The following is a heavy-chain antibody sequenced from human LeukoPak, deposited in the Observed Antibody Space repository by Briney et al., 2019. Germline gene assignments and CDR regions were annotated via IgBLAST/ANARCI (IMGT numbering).Heavy chain of an antibody. D-gene: IGHD6-13*01. CDR1: GGSFSGYY. V-gene: IGHV4-34*01. CDR2: INHSGST. Sequence: SSETLSLTCAVYGGSFSGYYWSWIRQPPGKGLEWIGEINHSGSTNYNPSIKGRVTISVDTSKNQFSLKLSSVTAADTAVYYCARESIAAAGTPLDYWGQGTLVTVSS. CDR3: ARESIAAAGTPLDY. J-gene: IGHJ4*02.